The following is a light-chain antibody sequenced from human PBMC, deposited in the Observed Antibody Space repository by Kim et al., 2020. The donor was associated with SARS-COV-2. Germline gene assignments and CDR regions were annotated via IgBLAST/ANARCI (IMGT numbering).Light chain of an antibody. CDR2: KHR. CDR1: ELEKQN. Sequence: EQTAYITWSGDELEKQNADWTKQKPGQAPVLVIYKHRARPSGFPTRLSGASSGNTDTLTIGGSQAKDEPFYYGQSSDSSGTWVFGRGTQLTVL. V-gene: IGLV3-25*03. J-gene: IGLJ3*02. CDR3: QSSDSSGTWV.